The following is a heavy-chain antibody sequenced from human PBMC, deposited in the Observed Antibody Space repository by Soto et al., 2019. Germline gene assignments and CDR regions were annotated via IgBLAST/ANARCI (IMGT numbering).Heavy chain of an antibody. Sequence: GGSLRLSCAASGFTFSSYGMHWVRQAPGKGLEWVAVIWYDGSNKYYADSVKGRFTISRDNSKNTLYLQMNSLRAEDTAVYYCARDYTMVRGVKYNWFDPWGQGTLVTVSS. CDR1: GFTFSSYG. CDR2: IWYDGSNK. CDR3: ARDYTMVRGVKYNWFDP. V-gene: IGHV3-33*01. D-gene: IGHD3-10*01. J-gene: IGHJ5*02.